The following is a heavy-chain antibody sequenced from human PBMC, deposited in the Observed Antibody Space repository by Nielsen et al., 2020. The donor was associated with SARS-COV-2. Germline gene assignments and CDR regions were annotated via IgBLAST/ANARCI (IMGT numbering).Heavy chain of an antibody. CDR3: AKDMSFDYYGSGSYNWFDP. V-gene: IGHV3-9*01. CDR1: GFTFDDYA. J-gene: IGHJ5*02. CDR2: ISWNSGSI. D-gene: IGHD3-10*01. Sequence: GGSLRLSCAASGFTFDDYAMHWVRQAPGKGLEWVSGISWNSGSIGYADSVKGRFTISRDNAKNSLYLQMNSLRAEDTALYYCAKDMSFDYYGSGSYNWFDPWGQGTLVTVSS.